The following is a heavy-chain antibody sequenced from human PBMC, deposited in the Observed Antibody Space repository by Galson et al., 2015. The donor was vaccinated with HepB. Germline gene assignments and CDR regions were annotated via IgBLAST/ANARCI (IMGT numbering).Heavy chain of an antibody. D-gene: IGHD3-22*01. V-gene: IGHV3-73*01. Sequence: SLRLSCAASGFTFSGSAMHWVRQASGKGLEWVGRIRSKANSYATAYAASVKGRFTISRDDSKNTAYLQMNSLKTEDTAVYYCTRLITMTRGYWGQGTLVTVSS. CDR2: IRSKANSYAT. J-gene: IGHJ4*02. CDR1: GFTFSGSA. CDR3: TRLITMTRGY.